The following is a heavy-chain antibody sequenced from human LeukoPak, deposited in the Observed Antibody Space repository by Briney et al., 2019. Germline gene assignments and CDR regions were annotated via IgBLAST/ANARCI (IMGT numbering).Heavy chain of an antibody. Sequence: GGSLRLSCSASGFTFSSYAMHWVRQAPGKGLEYVSAISSNGGSTYYADSVKGRFTISRDNSKNTLYLQMSSLRAEDAAVYYCVKDRTMVRGVMLYCYYGMDVWGKGTTVTVSS. J-gene: IGHJ6*04. CDR1: GFTFSSYA. CDR2: ISSNGGST. CDR3: VKDRTMVRGVMLYCYYGMDV. D-gene: IGHD3-10*01. V-gene: IGHV3-64D*06.